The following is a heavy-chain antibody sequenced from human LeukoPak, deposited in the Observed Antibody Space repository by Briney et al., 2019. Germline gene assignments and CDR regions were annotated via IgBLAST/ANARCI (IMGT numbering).Heavy chain of an antibody. V-gene: IGHV1-46*01. Sequence: ASVKVSCKASGYTFTSYYMHWVRQAPGQGLEWMGIINPSGGSTSYAQKFQGRVTMTRDMSTSTVYMELSSLRSEDTAVYYCAREWRGDCSGGSCFRESDAFDIWGQGTMVTVSS. D-gene: IGHD2-15*01. J-gene: IGHJ3*02. CDR1: GYTFTSYY. CDR2: INPSGGST. CDR3: AREWRGDCSGGSCFRESDAFDI.